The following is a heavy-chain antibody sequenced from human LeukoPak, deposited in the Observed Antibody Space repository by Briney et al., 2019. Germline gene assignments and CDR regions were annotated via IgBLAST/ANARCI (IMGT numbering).Heavy chain of an antibody. D-gene: IGHD6-13*01. V-gene: IGHV4-34*01. CDR3: ARGYSSSWYGPPAFDI. CDR2: INHSGST. Sequence: SETLSPTCAVYGGSFSGYYWSWIRQPPGKGLEWIGEINHSGSTNYNPSLKSRVTISVDTSKNQFSLKLSSVTAADTAVYYCARGYSSSWYGPPAFDIWGQGTMVTVSS. J-gene: IGHJ3*02. CDR1: GGSFSGYY.